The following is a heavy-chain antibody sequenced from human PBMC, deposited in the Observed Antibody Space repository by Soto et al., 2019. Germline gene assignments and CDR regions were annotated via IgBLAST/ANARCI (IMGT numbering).Heavy chain of an antibody. J-gene: IGHJ6*02. Sequence: SVKVSCKASGGTFNNYPITWVRQAPGEGLEWMGGSIPIFGTANYAQKFQGRVTISVDESTSTAYMELSSLRSEDTAVYYCARGRGYSGDDHYYYFDMDVWGQGTTVSVSS. D-gene: IGHD5-12*01. CDR1: GGTFNNYP. CDR2: SIPIFGTA. V-gene: IGHV1-69*13. CDR3: ARGRGYSGDDHYYYFDMDV.